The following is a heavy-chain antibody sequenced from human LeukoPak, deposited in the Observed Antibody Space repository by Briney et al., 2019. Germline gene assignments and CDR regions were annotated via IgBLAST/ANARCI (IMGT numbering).Heavy chain of an antibody. CDR2: ISAHNGNT. V-gene: IGHV1-18*04. J-gene: IGHJ5*02. CDR1: GYTFSNFG. CDR3: ARDGEFCTSTTCYLWFDP. D-gene: IGHD2-2*01. Sequence: ASVKVSCKASGYTFSNFGITWVRQAPGQGLEKMGWISAHNGNTNYAKKLQGRVTMTTDTSTNTAYMELRSLRSDDTAVYFCARDGEFCTSTTCYLWFDPWGQGTLDTVSS.